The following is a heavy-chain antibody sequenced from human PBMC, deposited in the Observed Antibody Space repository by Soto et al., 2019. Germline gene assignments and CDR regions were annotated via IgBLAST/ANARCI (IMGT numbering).Heavy chain of an antibody. D-gene: IGHD6-13*01. CDR2: VYNSGST. CDR3: ARYRREAVAGYTLDN. Sequence: SETLSLACTVSGGSISSNYWTWIRQPPGKGLEWIGYVYNSGSTNYNPSLKSRVTISEDTSKSQFSLKVNSMTAADTAVYYCARYRREAVAGYTLDNWGQGILVTVSS. CDR1: GGSISSNY. V-gene: IGHV4-59*01. J-gene: IGHJ4*02.